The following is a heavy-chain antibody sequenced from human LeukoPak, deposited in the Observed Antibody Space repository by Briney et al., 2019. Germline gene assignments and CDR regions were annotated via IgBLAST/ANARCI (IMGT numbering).Heavy chain of an antibody. J-gene: IGHJ4*02. CDR3: AKGSVSVVPAVPYY. Sequence: GGSLRLSCAASGFTFKNYAMSWVRQAPGKGLEWVSGISGSGGSTYYADSVKGRFTISRDNSKNTLYLQMNSLRAEDTAVYYCAKGSVSVVPAVPYYWGQGTLVTVSS. D-gene: IGHD2-2*01. CDR2: ISGSGGST. CDR1: GFTFKNYA. V-gene: IGHV3-23*01.